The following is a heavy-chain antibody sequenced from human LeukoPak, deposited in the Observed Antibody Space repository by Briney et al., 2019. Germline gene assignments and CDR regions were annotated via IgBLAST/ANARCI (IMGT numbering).Heavy chain of an antibody. Sequence: SETLSLTCTVSGGSISSYYWSWIRQPPGKGLEWMGDIYYSGSTNYNPSLKSRVTISVDTSKNQFSLKLSSVTAADTAVYYCARGAPYSSGWYEGLGWFDPWGQGTLVTVSS. D-gene: IGHD6-19*01. V-gene: IGHV4-59*01. CDR3: ARGAPYSSGWYEGLGWFDP. CDR1: GGSISSYY. J-gene: IGHJ5*02. CDR2: IYYSGST.